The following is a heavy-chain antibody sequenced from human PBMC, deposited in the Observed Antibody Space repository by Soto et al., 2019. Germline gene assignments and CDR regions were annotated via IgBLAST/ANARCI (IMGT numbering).Heavy chain of an antibody. CDR1: GFTFSNSA. CDR3: AKVGMDTIRLGFDL. CDR2: VSVSGST. J-gene: IGHJ2*01. V-gene: IGHV3-23*01. D-gene: IGHD5-18*01. Sequence: EVQLLESGGGLIQPGGSLRLSCAASGFTFSNSAMSWVRQAPGKGLEWVSVVSVSGSTYYADSVKGLFTISRDTSKNTLYLQMNSLRAEDTAVYYCAKVGMDTIRLGFDLWGRGTLVTVSS.